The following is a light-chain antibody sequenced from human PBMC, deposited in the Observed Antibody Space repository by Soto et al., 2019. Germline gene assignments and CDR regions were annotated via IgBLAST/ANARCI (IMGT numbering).Light chain of an antibody. CDR2: AAS. CDR3: QQSYSNPKT. CDR1: QSMSSY. J-gene: IGKJ1*01. V-gene: IGKV1-39*01. Sequence: DIQMPQSPSSLSASVGDRVTITCRASQSMSSYLNWYQQKPGQAPKLLIYAASSLQSGVPSRFSGSGAGTDFTLTIRSLQPEDFATYYCQQSYSNPKTFGQGTKVEIK.